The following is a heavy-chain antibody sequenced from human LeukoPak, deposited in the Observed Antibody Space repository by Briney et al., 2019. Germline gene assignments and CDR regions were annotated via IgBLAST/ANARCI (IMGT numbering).Heavy chain of an antibody. CDR1: RFTISSYA. CDR2: ISGSGGNT. J-gene: IGHJ4*02. CDR3: AKDRRAGSYDY. V-gene: IGHV3-23*01. Sequence: GGSLRLSCAASRFTISSYAMSWVRQAPGKGLEWVSAISGSGGNTYYADSVKGRFTISRDNSKNTLYLQMNSLRAEDTAVYYCAKDRRAGSYDYWGQGTLVTVSS. D-gene: IGHD3-10*01.